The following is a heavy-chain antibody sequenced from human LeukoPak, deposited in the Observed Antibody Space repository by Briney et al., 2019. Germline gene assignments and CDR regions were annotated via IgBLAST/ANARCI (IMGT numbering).Heavy chain of an antibody. CDR3: AKGSTSWDGYKGGYDP. Sequence: PGGSLRLSCAASGFTFNYYAMTWVRQAPGKGLEWVGNIKQDGSDKNYMDSVKGRFTISRDNAKNTLHLQMNSLRADDTAVYYCAKGSTSWDGYKGGYDPWGQGTLVTV. CDR2: IKQDGSDK. J-gene: IGHJ5*02. D-gene: IGHD2-2*01. CDR1: GFTFNYYA. V-gene: IGHV3-7*03.